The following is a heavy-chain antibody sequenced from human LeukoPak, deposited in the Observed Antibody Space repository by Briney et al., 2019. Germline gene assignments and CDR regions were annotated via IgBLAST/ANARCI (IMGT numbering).Heavy chain of an antibody. CDR3: ARASYHVWGSYRPFDY. D-gene: IGHD3-16*02. Sequence: SETLSLTCTVSGGSISSSSYYWGWIRQPPGKGLEWIGSIYYSGSTYYNPSLKSRVTISVDTSKNQFSLKLSSVTAADTAVYYCARASYHVWGSYRPFDYWGQGTLVTVSS. CDR2: IYYSGST. CDR1: GGSISSSSYY. V-gene: IGHV4-39*01. J-gene: IGHJ4*02.